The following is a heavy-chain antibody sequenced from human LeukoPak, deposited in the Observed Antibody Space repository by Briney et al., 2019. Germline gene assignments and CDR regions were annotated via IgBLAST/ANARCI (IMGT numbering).Heavy chain of an antibody. Sequence: GGSLRLSCAASGFTVSSTYMSWVRQAPGKGLELVSLIYSGGSTYYADSVKGRFTISRDNSKNTLYLQMNSLTAEDTAVYYCAQEEGYIYGLLENWGQGTLVTVSS. CDR3: AQEEGYIYGLLEN. CDR2: IYSGGST. CDR1: GFTVSSTY. V-gene: IGHV3-53*01. D-gene: IGHD5-18*01. J-gene: IGHJ4*02.